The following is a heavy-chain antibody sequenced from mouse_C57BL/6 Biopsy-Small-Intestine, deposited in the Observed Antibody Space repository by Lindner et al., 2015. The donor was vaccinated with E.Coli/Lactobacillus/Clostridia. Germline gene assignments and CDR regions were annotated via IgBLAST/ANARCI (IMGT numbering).Heavy chain of an antibody. CDR2: IYPGDGDI. J-gene: IGHJ4*01. V-gene: IGHV1-80*01. CDR3: ARDGWVDY. CDR1: GYAFGSYW. Sequence: VQLQESGAELVKPGASVKISCKASGYAFGSYWMNWVKQRPGKGLEWIGQIYPGDGDIKYNGKFKGKATLTADKSSSTAYMQLSSLTSEDSAVYFCARDGWVDYWGQGTSVTVSS. D-gene: IGHD1-2*01.